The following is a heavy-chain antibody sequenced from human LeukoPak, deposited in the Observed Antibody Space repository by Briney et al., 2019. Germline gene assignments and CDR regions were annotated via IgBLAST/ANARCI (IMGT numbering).Heavy chain of an antibody. J-gene: IGHJ4*02. CDR2: VYYSGNT. CDR3: ARGEYEDLVDN. V-gene: IGHV4-59*02. Sequence: SETLSLTCTVSGGSVSGYYWSWIRQSPGMGLEGIGYVYYSGNTNSNPSLKSRLTISLDTAKNQFSLKLSSVTSADTAVYYCARGEYEDLVDNWGQGTLVTVSS. D-gene: IGHD1-26*01. CDR1: GGSVSGYY.